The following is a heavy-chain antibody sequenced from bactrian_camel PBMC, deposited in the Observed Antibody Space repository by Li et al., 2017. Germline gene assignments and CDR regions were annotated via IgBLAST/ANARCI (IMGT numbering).Heavy chain of an antibody. J-gene: IGHJ4*01. D-gene: IGHD4*01. Sequence: VQLVESGGGLVQPGGSLRLSCVASGFTFRSYAMNWVRQAPGKGLEWVSSINSDGGDIKYADSVKGRFTISRDNAKNALYLQLNSLQTEDTAMYYCAKSASYYSDNDEYTYWGQGTQVTVS. CDR1: GFTFRSYA. CDR3: AKSASYYSDNDEYTY. CDR2: INSDGGDI. V-gene: IGHV3S40*01.